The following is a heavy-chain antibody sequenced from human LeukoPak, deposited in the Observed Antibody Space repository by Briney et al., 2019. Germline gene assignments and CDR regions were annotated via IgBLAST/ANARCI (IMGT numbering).Heavy chain of an antibody. D-gene: IGHD4-23*01. CDR2: IYPGDSAT. CDR3: ASLLNVYAGFDY. J-gene: IGHJ4*02. Sequence: GESLKISCKSSGYSFTSYWIGWVRQMPGKGLEWLGIIYPGDSATRYSPSFQGQVTISADKSINTAYLQWSSLKASDTAMYYCASLLNVYAGFDYWGQGTLVTVSS. CDR1: GYSFTSYW. V-gene: IGHV5-51*01.